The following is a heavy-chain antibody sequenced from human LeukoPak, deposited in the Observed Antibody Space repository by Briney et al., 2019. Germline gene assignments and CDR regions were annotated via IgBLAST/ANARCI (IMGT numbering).Heavy chain of an antibody. D-gene: IGHD2-8*01. CDR3: ARGMVNTYYYYYYMDV. Sequence: SETLSLTCTVSGDSVSNYYWSWIRQPPGKGQEWIGYIYYSGITNYNPSLKSRVTISVDTSRNQFSLKLTSVTGADTALYHCARGMVNTYYYYYYMDVWGKGTSVTVSS. J-gene: IGHJ6*03. CDR2: IYYSGIT. CDR1: GDSVSNYY. V-gene: IGHV4-59*02.